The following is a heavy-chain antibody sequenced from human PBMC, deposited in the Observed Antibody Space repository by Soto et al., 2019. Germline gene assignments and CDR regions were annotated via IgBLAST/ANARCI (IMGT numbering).Heavy chain of an antibody. Sequence: ASVKVSCKASGGTFYSYAISWVRQAPGQGLEWMGGIIPIFGTANYAQNFQGRVTITEDESTSTAYMELSSLRSEDTAVYYCASPSYDFWSGFLYYYYYGMDVWGQGTTVTVSS. CDR2: IIPIFGTA. J-gene: IGHJ6*02. CDR1: GGTFYSYA. V-gene: IGHV1-69*13. D-gene: IGHD3-3*01. CDR3: ASPSYDFWSGFLYYYYYGMDV.